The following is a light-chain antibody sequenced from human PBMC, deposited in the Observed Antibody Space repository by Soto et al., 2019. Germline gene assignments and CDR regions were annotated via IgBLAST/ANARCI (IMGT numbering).Light chain of an antibody. CDR1: SSDVGGYNY. Sequence: QSALTQPASVSGSPGQSITISCTGTSSDVGGYNYVSWYQLHPGKAPKLMVYEVSNRPSGVSNRFSGSKSGNTASLTISGLQAEDEADYYCSSYTSKSSLIFGGGTKVTVL. V-gene: IGLV2-14*01. CDR3: SSYTSKSSLI. CDR2: EVS. J-gene: IGLJ2*01.